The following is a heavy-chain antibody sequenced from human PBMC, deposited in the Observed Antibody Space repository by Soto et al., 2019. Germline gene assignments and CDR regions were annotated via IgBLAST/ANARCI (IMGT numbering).Heavy chain of an antibody. D-gene: IGHD4-17*01. Sequence: SETLSLTCTVSGASISSYYWSWIRQPPGKGLEWIGYINHSGGTDSNPSLKSRVTMSVDMSKNQFSLKLSSVTAADTAVYYCARHYGDSFWGQGTLVTVSS. CDR3: ARHYGDSF. V-gene: IGHV4-59*01. J-gene: IGHJ4*02. CDR2: INHSGGT. CDR1: GASISSYY.